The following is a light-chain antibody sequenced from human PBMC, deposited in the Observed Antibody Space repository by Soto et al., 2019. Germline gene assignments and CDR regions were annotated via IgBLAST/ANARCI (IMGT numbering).Light chain of an antibody. CDR1: QSIDTY. CDR2: DAS. CDR3: QQRSDWPPIT. V-gene: IGKV3-11*01. Sequence: EIVLTQSPATLSSSPGERATLSCRASQSIDTYLAWYQQKPGQAPRLLIYDASDRATGIPARFSGSGSGTDFTLTISSLEPEDFAVYYCQQRSDWPPITFGQGTRLEIK. J-gene: IGKJ5*01.